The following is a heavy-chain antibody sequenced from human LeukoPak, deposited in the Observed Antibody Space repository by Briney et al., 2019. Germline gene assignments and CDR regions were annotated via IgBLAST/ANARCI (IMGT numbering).Heavy chain of an antibody. D-gene: IGHD2-15*01. V-gene: IGHV1-2*02. CDR3: AKGYCSGGSCPLPDY. CDR2: INPNSGGT. CDR1: GYTFTGYY. J-gene: IGHJ4*02. Sequence: GASVTVSCTASGYTFTGYYMHWVRQAPGQGLEWMGWINPNSGGTNYAQKFQGRVTMTRDTSISTAYMELSRLRSDDTAVYYCAKGYCSGGSCPLPDYWGQGTLVTVSS.